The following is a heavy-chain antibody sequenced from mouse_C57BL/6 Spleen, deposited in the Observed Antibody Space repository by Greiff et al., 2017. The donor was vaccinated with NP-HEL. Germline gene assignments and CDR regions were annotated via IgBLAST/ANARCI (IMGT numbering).Heavy chain of an antibody. CDR3: ARGKLGSFAY. CDR1: GYAFSSSW. D-gene: IGHD4-1*01. CDR2: IYPGDGDT. V-gene: IGHV1-82*01. Sequence: QVQLQQSGPELVKPGASVKISCKASGYAFSSSWMNWVKQRPGKGLEWIGRIYPGDGDTNYNGKFKGKATLTADKSSSTAYMQLSSLTSEDSSVYFWARGKLGSFAYWGQGTLVTVSA. J-gene: IGHJ3*01.